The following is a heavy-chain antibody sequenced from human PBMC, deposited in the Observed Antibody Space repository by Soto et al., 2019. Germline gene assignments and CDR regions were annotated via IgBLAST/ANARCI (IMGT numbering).Heavy chain of an antibody. D-gene: IGHD4-17*01. CDR3: ARSGPYGDYDY. V-gene: IGHV3-66*01. Sequence: EVQLVESGGGLVQPGGSLRLSCAASGFTVSSNHMSWVRQAPGKGLEWVSVIYSGDSTYYADSVKGRFTISRDNSKNTLYLQMDSLRAEDTAVYYCARSGPYGDYDYWGQGTLVTVSS. CDR1: GFTVSSNH. J-gene: IGHJ4*02. CDR2: IYSGDST.